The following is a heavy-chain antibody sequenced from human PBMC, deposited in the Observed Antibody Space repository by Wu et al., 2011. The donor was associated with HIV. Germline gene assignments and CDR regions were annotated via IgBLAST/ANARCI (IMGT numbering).Heavy chain of an antibody. D-gene: IGHD2/OR15-2a*01. Sequence: QVQLVQSGAEVKKPGASVKVSCKASGYTFTGYYMHWVRQAPGQGLEWMGWINPHSGGTNYAQRFQGRVTMTRDTSITTAYMELSRLRSDDTAVYYCARDSGEVLRYFQYWGQGTLVTVSS. V-gene: IGHV1-2*02. CDR2: INPHSGGT. CDR3: ARDSGEVLRYFQY. J-gene: IGHJ1*01. CDR1: GYTFTGYY.